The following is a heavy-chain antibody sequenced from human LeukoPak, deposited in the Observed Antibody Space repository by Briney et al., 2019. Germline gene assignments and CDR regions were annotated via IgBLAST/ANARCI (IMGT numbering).Heavy chain of an antibody. V-gene: IGHV3-43D*03. CDR3: GKDIRGSTSWYGLDY. D-gene: IGHD6-13*01. J-gene: IGHJ4*02. Sequence: GGSLRLSCAASGFTFDDYAMHWVRQAPGKGLEWVSLISWDGGSTYYADSVKGRFTISRDNSKNSLYLQMNSLRAEDTALYYCGKDIRGSTSWYGLDYWGQGTLVTVSS. CDR2: ISWDGGST. CDR1: GFTFDDYA.